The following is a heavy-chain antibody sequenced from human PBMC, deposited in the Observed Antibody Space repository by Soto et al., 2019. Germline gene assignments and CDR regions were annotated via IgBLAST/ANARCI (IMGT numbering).Heavy chain of an antibody. CDR2: IYTSGST. V-gene: IGHV4-4*07. CDR1: GGSISSYY. Sequence: NPSETLSLTCTVSGGSISSYYWSWIRQPAGKGLEWIGRIYTSGSTNYNPSLKSRVTMSVDTSKNQFSLKLSSVTAADTAVYYCARDPGHVVAENWFDPWGQGTLVTVSS. CDR3: ARDPGHVVAENWFDP. D-gene: IGHD2-2*01. J-gene: IGHJ5*02.